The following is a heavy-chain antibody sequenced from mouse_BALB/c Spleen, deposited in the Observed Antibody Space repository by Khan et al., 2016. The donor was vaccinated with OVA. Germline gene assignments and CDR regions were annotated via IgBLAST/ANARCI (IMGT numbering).Heavy chain of an antibody. V-gene: IGHV1S137*01. Sequence: QVQLQQSGPELVRPGVSVKISCKGSGYTFTDYGMHWVRQSPAKSLEWIGVITTYSGDTNYNQKFKGKATMTVDKSSSTAYMELARMTYEDSAIYYCARLWLRLDYWGQGTSVTVSS. D-gene: IGHD2-2*01. CDR2: ITTYSGDT. CDR1: GYTFTDYG. J-gene: IGHJ4*01. CDR3: ARLWLRLDY.